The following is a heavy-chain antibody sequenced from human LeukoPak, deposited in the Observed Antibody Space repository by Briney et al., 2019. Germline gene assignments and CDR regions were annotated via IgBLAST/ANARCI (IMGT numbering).Heavy chain of an antibody. CDR3: ARVSLTGDLRRTGFYFDY. D-gene: IGHD7-27*01. J-gene: IGHJ4*02. CDR1: GGSISSYY. Sequence: PSETLSLTCTVSGGSISSYYWSWIRQPPGKGLEWIGYIYYSGSTNYNPSLKSRVTISVDTSKSQFSLKLSSVTAADTAVYYCARVSLTGDLRRTGFYFDYWGQGTLVTVSS. CDR2: IYYSGST. V-gene: IGHV4-59*01.